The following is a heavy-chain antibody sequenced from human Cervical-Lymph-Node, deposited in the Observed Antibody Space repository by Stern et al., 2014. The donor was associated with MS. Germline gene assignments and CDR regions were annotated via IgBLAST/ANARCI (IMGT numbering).Heavy chain of an antibody. CDR1: GFTFSDYS. D-gene: IGHD2-2*01. V-gene: IGHV3-21*01. CDR3: ASTLHGGLYNWFDP. Sequence: VQLVESGGGLVTPGGSLRLSCAASGFTFSDYSMNWVRQAPGKGLEWVSSITNSGASMYYGDSVKDRFTISRDNAKNTLYLQMDSLSAEDTATYFCASTLHGGLYNWFDPWGQGTLVTVSS. CDR2: ITNSGASM. J-gene: IGHJ5*02.